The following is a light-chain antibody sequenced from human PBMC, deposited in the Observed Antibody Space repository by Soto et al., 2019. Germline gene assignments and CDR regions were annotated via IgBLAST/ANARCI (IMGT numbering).Light chain of an antibody. CDR1: QSINSN. CDR3: QQYGSSPAWT. J-gene: IGKJ1*01. V-gene: IGKV3-20*01. CDR2: RAS. Sequence: EIVMTQSPATLSLSPGERATLSCRASQSINSNLAWYQQKPGQAPRLFIFRASSRATGLPARFSASGSGTDFTLTISRLEPEDFAVYYCQQYGSSPAWTFGQGTKVDIK.